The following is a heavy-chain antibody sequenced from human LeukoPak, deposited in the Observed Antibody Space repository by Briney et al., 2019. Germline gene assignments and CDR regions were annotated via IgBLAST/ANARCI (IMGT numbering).Heavy chain of an antibody. CDR3: AADRAAAGTTPSYYYYYMDV. D-gene: IGHD6-13*01. CDR1: GYTFTGYY. Sequence: ASVKVSCKASGYTFTGYYTHWVRQAPGQGLEWMGWINPNSGGTNYAQKFQGRVTMTRDTSISTAYMELSSLRSEDTAVYYCAADRAAAGTTPSYYYYYMDVWGKGTTVTVSS. V-gene: IGHV1-2*02. J-gene: IGHJ6*03. CDR2: INPNSGGT.